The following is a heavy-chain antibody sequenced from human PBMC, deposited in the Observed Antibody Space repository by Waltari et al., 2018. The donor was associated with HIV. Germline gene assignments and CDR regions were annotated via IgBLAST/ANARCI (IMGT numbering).Heavy chain of an antibody. Sequence: QLLQSGGIAVGPGGSLNVTCTASGFQFAGSTLLWVRQLSGRGLEWIGHNKSKLGTYATSYSTSLRGRFTIYRDDLTNTVSLHMNSLKNEDTAIYYCTRVFESLNWYVDVWGRGTLVSV. CDR3: TRVFESLNWYVDV. J-gene: IGHJ2*01. CDR1: GFQFAGST. CDR2: NKSKLGTYAT. V-gene: IGHV3-73*02.